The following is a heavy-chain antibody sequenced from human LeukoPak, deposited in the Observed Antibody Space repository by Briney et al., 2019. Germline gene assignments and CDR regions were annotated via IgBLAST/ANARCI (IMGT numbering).Heavy chain of an antibody. J-gene: IGHJ6*02. CDR2: INSDGSST. D-gene: IGHD5-18*01. CDR1: GFTFSSYW. Sequence: GGSLRLSCAASGFTFSSYWMHWVRQAPGKGLVWVSRINSDGSSTSYADSVKGRFTISRDNAKNTLYLQMNSLRAEDTAVYYCARVRRGYSYGYYYYGMDVWGQGTTVTVSS. V-gene: IGHV3-74*01. CDR3: ARVRRGYSYGYYYYGMDV.